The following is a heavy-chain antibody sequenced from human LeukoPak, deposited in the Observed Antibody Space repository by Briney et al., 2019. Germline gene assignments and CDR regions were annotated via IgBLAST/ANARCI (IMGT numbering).Heavy chain of an antibody. CDR1: VGSFSGYY. CDR3: ASLIVVVPANYYYYGMDV. D-gene: IGHD2-2*01. V-gene: IGHV4-34*01. CDR2: INHSGST. J-gene: IGHJ6*02. Sequence: SETLSLTCAVYVGSFSGYYWSWIRQPPWKGLEWIGEINHSGSTNYNPSLKSRVTISVDTSKNQFSLKLSSVTAADTAVYYCASLIVVVPANYYYYGMDVWGQGTTVTVSS.